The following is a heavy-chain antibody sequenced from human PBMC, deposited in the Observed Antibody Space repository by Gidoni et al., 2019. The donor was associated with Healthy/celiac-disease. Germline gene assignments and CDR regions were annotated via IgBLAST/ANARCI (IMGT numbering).Heavy chain of an antibody. CDR2: IYYSGST. V-gene: IGHV4-59*01. CDR1: GCSISSYY. J-gene: IGHJ3*02. CDR3: ARELTGHAFDI. D-gene: IGHD7-27*01. Sequence: QVQLQESGPGLVKPSETLSLTCTVSGCSISSYYWSWIRQPPGKGLEWIGYIYYSGSTNYNPSLKSRVTISVDTSKNQFSLKLSSVTAADTAVYYCARELTGHAFDIWGQGTMVTVSS.